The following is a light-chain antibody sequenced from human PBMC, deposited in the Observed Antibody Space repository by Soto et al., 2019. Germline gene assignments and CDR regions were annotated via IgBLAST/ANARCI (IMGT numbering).Light chain of an antibody. CDR1: ESVSSN. CDR3: QQYHSWPPIT. CDR2: GAP. Sequence: EVFMTQSPATLSVSQGERATLSWRASESVSSNLAWYQQRPGQAPRLVIYGAPTRATGIPARFSGAGSGTEFTLTISSLQSEDFAVYYCQQYHSWPPITFGQGTRLEIK. V-gene: IGKV3-15*01. J-gene: IGKJ5*01.